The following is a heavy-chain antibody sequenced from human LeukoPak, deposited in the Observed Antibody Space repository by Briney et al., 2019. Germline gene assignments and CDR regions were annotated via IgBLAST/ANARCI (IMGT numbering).Heavy chain of an antibody. CDR3: ASGSETWGLLPKFYFDH. D-gene: IGHD1-26*01. J-gene: IGHJ4*02. CDR1: GDSFSGYY. CDR2: IYYSGST. V-gene: IGHV4-59*01. Sequence: PSETLSLTCTVSGDSFSGYYWSWIRQPPEKRLEWIGYIYYSGSTHYNPSLKSRVTISIDTSKNQFSLKLSSVTAADTAIYYCASGSETWGLLPKFYFDHCGQGTLVTVSS.